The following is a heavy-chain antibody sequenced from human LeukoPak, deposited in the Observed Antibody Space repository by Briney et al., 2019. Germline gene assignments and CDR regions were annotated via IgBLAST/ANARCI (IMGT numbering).Heavy chain of an antibody. CDR1: GYTFTNYG. J-gene: IGHJ6*03. CDR3: ARDGGSAGCHYGACYYYFYMDV. CDR2: ISAYNGDT. Sequence: ASVKVSCKASGYTFTNYGVNWVRQAPGQGLEWMGWISAYNGDTNSAQKFQGRVTMTTDTSTSTAYMELRSLTSDDTAVYYCARDGGSAGCHYGACYYYFYMDVWGKGTTATVSS. V-gene: IGHV1-18*01. D-gene: IGHD3-16*01.